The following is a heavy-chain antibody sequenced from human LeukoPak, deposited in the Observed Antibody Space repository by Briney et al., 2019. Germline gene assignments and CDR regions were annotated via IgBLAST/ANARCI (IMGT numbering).Heavy chain of an antibody. CDR3: AVREGYCSSTSCRGLF. CDR2: TSGSSSYI. J-gene: IGHJ4*02. CDR1: GFTFSSYS. D-gene: IGHD2-2*01. V-gene: IGHV3-21*01. Sequence: PGGSLRLSCAASGFTFSSYSMNWVRQAPGKGLEWVSSTSGSSSYIYYADSVKGRFTISRDNAKNSLYLQMNTLRAEDTAVYYSAVREGYCSSTSCRGLFWGQGTLVTVSS.